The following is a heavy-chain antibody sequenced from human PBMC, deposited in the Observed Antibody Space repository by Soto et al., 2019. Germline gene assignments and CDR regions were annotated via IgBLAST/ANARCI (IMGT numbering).Heavy chain of an antibody. V-gene: IGHV3-7*03. CDR1: GFSFSTYW. D-gene: IGHD3-16*01. J-gene: IGHJ4*02. CDR3: AKGGHIDF. CDR2: IKADGSET. Sequence: PGGSLRLSCAAPGFSFSTYWMSWVRQVPGTGLEWVANIKADGSETYYVDSVRGRFTISRDNAKTSLYLQMNSLRAEDTAVYYCAKGGHIDFCGQGTLVTVSS.